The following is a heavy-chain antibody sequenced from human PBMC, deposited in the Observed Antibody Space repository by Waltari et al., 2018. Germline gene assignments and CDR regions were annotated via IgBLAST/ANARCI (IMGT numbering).Heavy chain of an antibody. CDR3: ARREHDYDYVGGSYRRVIDTFDI. Sequence: EVRLVQSGAEVKKPGESLKISCKGAGDKFSTYWIGWVRRMPGKGLEWMGIIYVGDSETRYSPSFRGQVTMSADKSITTAYLQWSSLKASDTAMYYCARREHDYDYVGGSYRRVIDTFDIWGQGTRVTVSS. V-gene: IGHV5-51*03. J-gene: IGHJ3*02. CDR2: IYVGDSET. CDR1: GDKFSTYW. D-gene: IGHD3-16*02.